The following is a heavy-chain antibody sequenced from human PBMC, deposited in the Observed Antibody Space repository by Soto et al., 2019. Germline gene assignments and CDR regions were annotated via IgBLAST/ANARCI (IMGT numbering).Heavy chain of an antibody. V-gene: IGHV4-30-4*01. CDR1: GGSISSGDYY. Sequence: QVQLQESGPGLVKPSQTLSLTCTVSGGSISSGDYYWSWIRQPPGKGLEWIGYIYYSGSTYYNPSLKSRVTISVDTSKKQCSLKLRSVTAADTAVYYCARARGARYFDYWGQGTLVTVSS. CDR2: IYYSGST. CDR3: ARARGARYFDY. J-gene: IGHJ4*02.